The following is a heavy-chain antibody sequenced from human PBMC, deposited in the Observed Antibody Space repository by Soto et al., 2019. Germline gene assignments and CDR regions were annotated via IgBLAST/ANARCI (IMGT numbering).Heavy chain of an antibody. D-gene: IGHD3-22*01. V-gene: IGHV1-69*01. CDR2: IIPIFGTA. J-gene: IGHJ6*02. CDR3: ARDRGYYASSGDYYYYGMDV. CDR1: GGTFSSYA. Sequence: QVQLVQSGAEVKKPGSSVKVSCKASGGTFSSYAISWVRQAPGQGLEWMGGIIPIFGTANYAQKFQGRVTITADESTSTAYMELSSLRCEDTAVYYCARDRGYYASSGDYYYYGMDVWGQGTTVTVSS.